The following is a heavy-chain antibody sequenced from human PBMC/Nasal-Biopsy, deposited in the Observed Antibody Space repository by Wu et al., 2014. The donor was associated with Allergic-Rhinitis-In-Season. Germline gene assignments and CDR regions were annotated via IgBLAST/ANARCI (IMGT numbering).Heavy chain of an antibody. Sequence: LRLSCAASAVTFDDYAMHWVRQVPGKGLEWVAGISWNSDRIGYADSVKGRFTISRDNAKNSLFLQMNSLRAEDTAVYYCARVFSYGRGYYGMDVWGQGTTVTVSS. D-gene: IGHD5-18*01. CDR1: AVTFDDYA. V-gene: IGHV3-9*01. J-gene: IGHJ6*02. CDR2: ISWNSDRI. CDR3: ARVFSYGRGYYGMDV.